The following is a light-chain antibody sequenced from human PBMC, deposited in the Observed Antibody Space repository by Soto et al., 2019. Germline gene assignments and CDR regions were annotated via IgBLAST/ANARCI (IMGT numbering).Light chain of an antibody. CDR3: QQFNHFPLT. Sequence: DIHLTQSPSFLSASVGDRVTITCRAIQGISTYLAWYQQKPGRAPKVLIYAASTLQSGVPSRFSGSVSGTDFTLTIRSLQPEDYATYYSQQFNHFPLTFGGGTKVEIK. V-gene: IGKV1-9*01. CDR2: AAS. CDR1: QGISTY. J-gene: IGKJ4*01.